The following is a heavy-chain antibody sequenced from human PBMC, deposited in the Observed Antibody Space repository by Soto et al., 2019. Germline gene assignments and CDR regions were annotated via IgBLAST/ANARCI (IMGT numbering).Heavy chain of an antibody. V-gene: IGHV2-70*11. CDR2: IDWDDDK. J-gene: IGHJ4*02. CDR3: ARINIAVAAFDY. D-gene: IGHD6-19*01. Sequence: TLSLTCTVSGGSVSSGSYYWSWIRQPPGKALEWLARIDWDDDKYYSTSLKTGLTISKDTSKNQVVLTMTNMDPVDTATYYCARINIAVAAFDYWGQGTLVTVSS. CDR1: GGSVSSGSYY.